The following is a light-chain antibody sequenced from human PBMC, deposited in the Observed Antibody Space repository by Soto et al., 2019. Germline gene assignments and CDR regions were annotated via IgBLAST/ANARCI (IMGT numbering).Light chain of an antibody. CDR1: TSDIGFYDY. V-gene: IGLV2-14*01. J-gene: IGLJ2*01. CDR3: SSYAGDLAL. Sequence: QSVLTQPASVSGSPGQSLTISCTGTTSDIGFYDYVSWYQQYPGKAPKLLIYGVTIRPSGISNRFSGSKSGSTASLTISGLRDEDEADYYCSSYAGDLALFGGGTKVTVL. CDR2: GVT.